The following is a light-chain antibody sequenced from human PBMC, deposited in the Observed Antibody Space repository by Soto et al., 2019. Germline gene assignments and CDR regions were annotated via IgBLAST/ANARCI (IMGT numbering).Light chain of an antibody. V-gene: IGKV2-30*01. Sequence: TQSPLSLSVTVGQPASISCRSSRSLVFRNGITFLSWFPQRPGKSPRRLIYDASSRDSGVPDRFSGSGSGTDFTLHISRVEAEDVGVYYCKQHTHWPHTFGQGTKVDIK. CDR2: DAS. J-gene: IGKJ2*01. CDR3: KQHTHWPHT. CDR1: RSLVFRNGITF.